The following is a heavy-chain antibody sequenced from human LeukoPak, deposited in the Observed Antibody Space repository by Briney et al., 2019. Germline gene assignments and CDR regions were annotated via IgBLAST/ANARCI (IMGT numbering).Heavy chain of an antibody. CDR1: GGSISSYY. CDR2: IYYSGST. D-gene: IGHD2-15*01. Sequence: SETLSLTCTVSGGSISSYYWSWIRQPPGKGLEWIGYIYYSGSTNYNPSLKSRVTISVDTSKNQFSLKLNSVTAADTAVYYCAREVRYCSGDSCSGLNWFDSWGQGTLVTVSS. CDR3: AREVRYCSGDSCSGLNWFDS. J-gene: IGHJ5*01. V-gene: IGHV4-59*12.